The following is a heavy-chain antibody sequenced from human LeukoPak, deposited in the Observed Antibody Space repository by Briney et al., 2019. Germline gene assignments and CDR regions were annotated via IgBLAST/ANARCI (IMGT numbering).Heavy chain of an antibody. V-gene: IGHV4-59*01. Sequence: SETLSLTCTVSGGSISSYYWSWIRQPPGKGLEWIGYIYYSGSTNYNPSLKSRVTISVDTSKNQFSLKLSSVTAADTAVYYCARGGLTPLDAFDIWGQGTMATVSS. J-gene: IGHJ3*02. CDR3: ARGGLTPLDAFDI. D-gene: IGHD1-14*01. CDR2: IYYSGST. CDR1: GGSISSYY.